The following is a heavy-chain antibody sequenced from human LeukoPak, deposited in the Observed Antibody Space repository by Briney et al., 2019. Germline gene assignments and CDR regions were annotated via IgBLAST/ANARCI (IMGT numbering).Heavy chain of an antibody. CDR1: GFTFSDYY. CDR3: AKRGVVIRVILVGFNKEAYYFDS. V-gene: IGHV3-23*01. CDR2: ISDSGGRT. Sequence: GGSLRLSCAASGFTFSDYYMSWVHQAPGKGLEWVAGISDSGGRTNYADSVKGRFTISRDNPKNTLYLQMNSLRAEDTAVYFCAKRGVVIRVILVGFNKEAYYFDSWGQGALVTVSS. J-gene: IGHJ4*02. D-gene: IGHD3-22*01.